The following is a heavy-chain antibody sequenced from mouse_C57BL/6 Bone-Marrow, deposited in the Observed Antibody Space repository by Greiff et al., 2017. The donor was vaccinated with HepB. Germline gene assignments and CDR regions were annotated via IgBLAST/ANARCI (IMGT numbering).Heavy chain of an antibody. D-gene: IGHD2-3*01. J-gene: IGHJ3*01. CDR3: ARVDGYPAWFAY. V-gene: IGHV5-16*01. CDR2: INYDGSST. Sequence: EVQLVESEGGLVQPGSSMKLSCTASGFTFSDYYMAWVRQVPEKGLEWVANINYDGSSTYYLDSLKSRFIISRDNAKNILYLQMSSLKSEDTATYYCARVDGYPAWFAYWGQGTLVTVSA. CDR1: GFTFSDYY.